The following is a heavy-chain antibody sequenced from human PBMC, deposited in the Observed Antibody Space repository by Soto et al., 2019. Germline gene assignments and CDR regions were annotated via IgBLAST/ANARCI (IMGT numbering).Heavy chain of an antibody. CDR3: ARVGVVVVAATDYDAFDI. J-gene: IGHJ3*02. CDR2: ISAYNGNT. CDR1: GYTFTSYG. D-gene: IGHD2-15*01. V-gene: IGHV1-18*01. Sequence: ASVKVSCKASGYTFTSYGISWVRQAPGQGLEWMGWISAYNGNTNYAQKLQGRVTMTTDTSTSTAYMELRSLRSDDTALYYCARVGVVVVAATDYDAFDIWGQGTMVTVSS.